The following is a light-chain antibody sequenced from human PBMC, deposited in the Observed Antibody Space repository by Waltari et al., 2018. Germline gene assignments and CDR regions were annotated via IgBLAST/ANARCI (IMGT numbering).Light chain of an antibody. Sequence: DIQMTQSPSSLSASTGARVPITGRASQGISNNLAWFQQKPGKVPKSLIYAASSLQSGVPSKFSGSGSETEFTLTITSLQPEDFATYYCQQYNSFPITFGQGTRLEI. CDR1: QGISNN. J-gene: IGKJ5*01. V-gene: IGKV1-16*02. CDR3: QQYNSFPIT. CDR2: AAS.